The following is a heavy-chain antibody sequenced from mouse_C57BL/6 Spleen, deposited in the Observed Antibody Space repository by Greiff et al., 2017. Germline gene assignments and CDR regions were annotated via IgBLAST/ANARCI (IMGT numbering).Heavy chain of an antibody. CDR1: GFTFSDYG. Sequence: EVHLVESGGGLVKPGGSLKLSCAASGFTFSDYGMHWVRQAPERGLEWVAYISSGSSTIYYADKVKGRFTISRDNAKNTLFLQMTSLRSEETAMYYCARRGDGSSSDYWGQGTTLTVSS. CDR2: ISSGSSTI. D-gene: IGHD1-1*01. V-gene: IGHV5-17*01. J-gene: IGHJ2*01. CDR3: ARRGDGSSSDY.